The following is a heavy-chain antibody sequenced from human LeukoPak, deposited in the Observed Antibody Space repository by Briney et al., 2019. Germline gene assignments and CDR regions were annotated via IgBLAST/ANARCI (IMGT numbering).Heavy chain of an antibody. D-gene: IGHD3-10*01. Sequence: GGSLRLSCAASGFTFSSYGMHWVRQAPGKGLEWVAVIWYDGSNKYYADSVKGRFTISRDNSKNTLYPQMNSLRAEDTAVYYCARDGARRGYYYYGMDVWGQGTTVTVSS. CDR2: IWYDGSNK. J-gene: IGHJ6*02. CDR1: GFTFSSYG. V-gene: IGHV3-33*01. CDR3: ARDGARRGYYYYGMDV.